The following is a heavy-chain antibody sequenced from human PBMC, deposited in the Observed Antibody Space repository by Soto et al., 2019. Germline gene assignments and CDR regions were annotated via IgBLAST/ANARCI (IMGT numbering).Heavy chain of an antibody. J-gene: IGHJ4*02. CDR1: GFSLSTSGVG. CDR2: IYWDADK. V-gene: IGHV2-5*02. D-gene: IGHD7-27*01. Sequence: QITLKESGPTLVKPTQTLTLTCTFSGFSLSTSGVGVGWIRQPPGKALEWLALIYWDADKRYSPSLKSRLTLTKDTSKNQVVLTMTNMDPVDTATYYCAHSLIPNWGSRGAFDYWGQGTLVTVSS. CDR3: AHSLIPNWGSRGAFDY.